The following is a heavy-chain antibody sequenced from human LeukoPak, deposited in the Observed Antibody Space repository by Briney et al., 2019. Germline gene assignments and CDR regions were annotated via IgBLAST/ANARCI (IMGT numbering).Heavy chain of an antibody. J-gene: IGHJ5*02. CDR2: IYYSGST. CDR3: ARVIVVVPAALEAFDP. D-gene: IGHD2-2*01. Sequence: SETLSLTCTVSGGSISSGDYYWSWIRQPPGKGLEWIGYIYYSGSTYYNPSLKSRVTISVDTSKNQFSLKLSSVTAADTAVYYCARVIVVVPAALEAFDPWGQGTLVTVSS. CDR1: GGSISSGDYY. V-gene: IGHV4-30-4*08.